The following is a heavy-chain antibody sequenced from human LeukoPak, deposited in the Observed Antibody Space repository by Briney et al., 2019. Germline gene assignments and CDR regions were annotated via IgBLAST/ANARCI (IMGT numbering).Heavy chain of an antibody. CDR3: ARIATDDYFDY. J-gene: IGHJ4*02. Sequence: KPSETLSLTCAVYGGSFSGYYWSWIRQPPGKGLEWIGYIYYSGSTNYNPSLKSRVTISVDTSKNQFSLKLSSVTAADTAVYYCARIATDDYFDYWGQGTLVTVSS. CDR1: GGSFSGYY. CDR2: IYYSGST. V-gene: IGHV4-59*08.